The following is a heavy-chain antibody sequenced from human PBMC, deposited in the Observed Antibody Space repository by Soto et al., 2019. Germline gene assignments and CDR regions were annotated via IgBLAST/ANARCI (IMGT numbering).Heavy chain of an antibody. D-gene: IGHD6-6*01. J-gene: IGHJ4*02. CDR3: ARSSSAALFDY. V-gene: IGHV3-48*03. Sequence: GGSLRLSCAASGFTFSSYEMNWVRQAPGKGLEWVSYISSSDGSIFYADSVKGRFTISRGNAKNSLYLQMNSLRAEDTAVYYCARSSSAALFDYWGQGTLVTVSS. CDR1: GFTFSSYE. CDR2: ISSSDGSI.